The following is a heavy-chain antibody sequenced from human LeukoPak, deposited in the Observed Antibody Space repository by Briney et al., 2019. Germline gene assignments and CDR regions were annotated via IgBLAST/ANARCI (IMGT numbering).Heavy chain of an antibody. J-gene: IGHJ3*02. CDR2: ISYDGSNK. V-gene: IGHV3-30*04. CDR1: GFTFSSYA. Sequence: PGGSLRLSCAASGFTFSSYAMHWVRQAPDKGLEWVAVISYDGSNKYYADSVKGRFTISRDNSKNSLYLQMNSLRVEDTAVYYCARDEFIWGRGTMVTVSS. CDR3: ARDEFI.